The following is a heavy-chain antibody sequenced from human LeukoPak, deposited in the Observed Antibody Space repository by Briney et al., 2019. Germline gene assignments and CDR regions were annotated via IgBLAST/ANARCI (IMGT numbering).Heavy chain of an antibody. CDR2: IYHSGST. CDR1: GGSISSGGYY. CDR3: AREYSSRGGYYYYMDV. D-gene: IGHD3-22*01. Sequence: SETLSLTCAVSGGSISSGGYYWGWIRQPPGKGLEWIGSIYHSGSTYYNPSLKSRVTISVDTSKNQFSLKLSSVTAADTAVYYCAREYSSRGGYYYYMDVWGKGTTVTVSS. V-gene: IGHV4-39*07. J-gene: IGHJ6*03.